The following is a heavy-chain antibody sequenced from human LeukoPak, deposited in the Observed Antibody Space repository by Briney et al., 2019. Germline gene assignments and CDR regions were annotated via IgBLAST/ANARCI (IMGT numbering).Heavy chain of an antibody. D-gene: IGHD7-27*01. CDR2: IMPKNGGT. Sequence: GASAKVSCQASGYTFTGSFLHWLRQAPGHGLEWMGWIMPKNGGTKYAQKFQGRVTMTSDTSIRTAYMELSSLTSDDTAIYFCARDNDWGPDYWGQGTLVTVSS. CDR1: GYTFTGSF. V-gene: IGHV1-2*02. J-gene: IGHJ4*02. CDR3: ARDNDWGPDY.